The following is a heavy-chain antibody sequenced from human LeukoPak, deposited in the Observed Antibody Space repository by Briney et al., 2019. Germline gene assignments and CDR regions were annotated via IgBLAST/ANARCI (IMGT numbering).Heavy chain of an antibody. CDR3: ARAHGDYNWIDP. D-gene: IGHD4-17*01. CDR1: GFTFSSYS. V-gene: IGHV3-21*01. CDR2: ISSSSSYI. J-gene: IGHJ5*02. Sequence: IPGGSLRLSCAASGFTFSSYSMNWVRQAPGKGLEWVSSISSSSSYIYYADSVKGRFTISRDNAKNSLYLQMNSLRAEDTAVYYCARAHGDYNWIDPWGQGTLVTVSS.